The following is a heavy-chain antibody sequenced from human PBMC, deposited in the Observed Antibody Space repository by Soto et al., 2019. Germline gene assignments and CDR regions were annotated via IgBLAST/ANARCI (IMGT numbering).Heavy chain of an antibody. CDR2: IIPIFGTA. V-gene: IGHV1-69*13. CDR1: GGTFSSYA. Sequence: ASVKVSCKASGGTFSSYAISWVRQAPGQGLEWMGGIIPIFGTANYAQKFQGRVTITADESTGTAYMELSSLRSEDTAVYYCARASDDTYYYDSSGGAGAFDIWGQGTMVTVSS. J-gene: IGHJ3*02. D-gene: IGHD3-22*01. CDR3: ARASDDTYYYDSSGGAGAFDI.